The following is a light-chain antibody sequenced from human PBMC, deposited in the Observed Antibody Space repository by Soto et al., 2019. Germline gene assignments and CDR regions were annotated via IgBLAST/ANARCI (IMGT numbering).Light chain of an antibody. Sequence: QSVLTQPASLSVSPGQSITISCTGTSNDVGGYNFVSWYQQHPGTAPKLMIYEVTNRPSGVSSRFSGSKSGNTASLTISGLQAEDESEYYCSSYTSSATRVFGVGTKLTVL. CDR3: SSYTSSATRV. CDR1: SNDVGGYNF. V-gene: IGLV2-14*01. J-gene: IGLJ3*02. CDR2: EVT.